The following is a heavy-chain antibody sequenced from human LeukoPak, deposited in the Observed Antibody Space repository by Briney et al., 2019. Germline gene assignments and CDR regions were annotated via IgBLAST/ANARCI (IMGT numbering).Heavy chain of an antibody. CDR3: ARDESGSYTHY. J-gene: IGHJ4*02. CDR2: ISAYDGNT. CDR1: GYTFTSYG. Sequence: ASVKVSCKASGYTFTSYGISWVRQAPGQGLEWMGWISAYDGNTNYAQKFQGRVTMTTDTSTSTAHMELRSLRSVDTAVYYCARDESGSYTHYWGQGTLVTVSS. D-gene: IGHD1-26*01. V-gene: IGHV1-18*01.